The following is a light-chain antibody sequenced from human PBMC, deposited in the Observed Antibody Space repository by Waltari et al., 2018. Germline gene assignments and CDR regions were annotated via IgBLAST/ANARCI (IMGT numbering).Light chain of an antibody. CDR1: SYDIGNYDL. J-gene: IGLJ2*01. V-gene: IGLV2-23*01. Sequence: QSALTQPASVSGSPGQSVTISCTGTSYDIGNYDLVSWYQQYPGKAPRLIIYEATSRPSWVSNRFSASKAGNTASLTISGLQTEDEAHYYCCSYAGENTMIFGGGTRLTVL. CDR2: EAT. CDR3: CSYAGENTMI.